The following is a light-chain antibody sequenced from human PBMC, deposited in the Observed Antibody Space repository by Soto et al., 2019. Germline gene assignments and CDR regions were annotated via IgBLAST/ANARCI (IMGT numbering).Light chain of an antibody. CDR1: QSISSY. J-gene: IGKJ5*01. V-gene: IGKV1-39*01. CDR2: AAS. Sequence: DIQMTQSPSSLSASVGDRVTITCRASQSISSYLNWYQQKPGKAPKLLIYAASSLQSGVPSRFSGSGSGTELTLTISSLQPEDFATNYCQQSSSTPPITFGQGTRLEIK. CDR3: QQSSSTPPIT.